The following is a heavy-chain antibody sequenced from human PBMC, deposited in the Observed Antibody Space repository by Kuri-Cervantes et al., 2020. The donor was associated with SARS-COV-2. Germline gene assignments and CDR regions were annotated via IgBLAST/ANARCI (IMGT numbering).Heavy chain of an antibody. CDR1: GFTFSSYA. J-gene: IGHJ4*02. D-gene: IGHD1-26*01. CDR3: ARSEWELPKFDY. Sequence: GESLKISCAASGFTFSSYAMSWVRQAPGKGLEWVAVISYDGSNKYYADSVKGRFTISRDNSKNTLYLQMNSLRAEDTAVYYCARSEWELPKFDYWGQGTLVTVSS. CDR2: ISYDGSNK. V-gene: IGHV3-30-3*01.